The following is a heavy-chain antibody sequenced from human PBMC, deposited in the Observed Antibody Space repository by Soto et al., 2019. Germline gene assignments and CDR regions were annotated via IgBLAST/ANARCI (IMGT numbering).Heavy chain of an antibody. J-gene: IGHJ6*02. CDR3: ARDAPYDDFWSGVMELYYYGMDV. D-gene: IGHD3-3*01. Sequence: QVQLVQSGGEVKKPGASVKVSCKASGYTFSNYAISRVRQAPGQGLEWMGWITAHNGNTKYAQKFQPRVTMTTDTSTSTASMELRSLTSDDTAVYYCARDAPYDDFWSGVMELYYYGMDVWGQGTTVTVSS. CDR1: GYTFSNYA. V-gene: IGHV1-18*01. CDR2: ITAHNGNT.